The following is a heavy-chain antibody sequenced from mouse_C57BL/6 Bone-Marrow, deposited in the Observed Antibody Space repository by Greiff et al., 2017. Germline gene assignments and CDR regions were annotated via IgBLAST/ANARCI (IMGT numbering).Heavy chain of an antibody. D-gene: IGHD2-4*01. CDR2: ISDGGSYT. J-gene: IGHJ3*01. Sequence: EVKVVESGGGLVKPGGSLKLSCAASGFTFSSYAMSWVRQTPEKRLEWVATISDGGSYTYYPDNVKGRFTISRDNAKNNLYLQMSHLKSEDTAMYYCARDPIYYDYDGPWFAYWGQGTLVTVSA. V-gene: IGHV5-4*01. CDR1: GFTFSSYA. CDR3: ARDPIYYDYDGPWFAY.